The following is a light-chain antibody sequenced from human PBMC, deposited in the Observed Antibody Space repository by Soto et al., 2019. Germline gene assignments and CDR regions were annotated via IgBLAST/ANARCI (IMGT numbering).Light chain of an antibody. V-gene: IGKV1-9*01. J-gene: IGKJ4*01. CDR1: QGISSY. Sequence: DIQLTQSPSFLSASVGDRVTITCRASQGISSYLAWYQQKPGKAPKLLIYAASTLQSGVPSRFSGSGSGTEFTLTISSLQPDDFATYYCQQLNSYPQAFGGGTKVDIK. CDR2: AAS. CDR3: QQLNSYPQA.